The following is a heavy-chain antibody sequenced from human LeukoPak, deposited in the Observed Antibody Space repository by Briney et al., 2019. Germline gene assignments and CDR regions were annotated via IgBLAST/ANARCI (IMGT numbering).Heavy chain of an antibody. Sequence: GRSLRLSCATSGFTFSHYGMHWVRQAPGKGLEWVAVIWPDGTNTYYGDPVKGRFTISRDNFQRTVYLQMNSLRAEDTAVYYCAKDAQRGFDYSNSLDKWGQGTLVTVSS. CDR2: IWPDGTNT. CDR1: GFTFSHYG. CDR3: AKDAQRGFDYSNSLDK. D-gene: IGHD4-11*01. J-gene: IGHJ4*02. V-gene: IGHV3-33*06.